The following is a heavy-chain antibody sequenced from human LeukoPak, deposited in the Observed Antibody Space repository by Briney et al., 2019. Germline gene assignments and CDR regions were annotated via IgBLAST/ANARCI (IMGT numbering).Heavy chain of an antibody. D-gene: IGHD5-18*01. V-gene: IGHV3-7*01. CDR1: GFTFSTYW. J-gene: IGHJ4*02. CDR3: ARDRWGYSYGGD. CDR2: IKQDGSEK. Sequence: PGGSLRLSCAASGFTFSTYWMSWVRKAPGKGLEWVANIKQDGSEKFYVDSVKGRFTISRDNAKYSLYLQMNSLRAEDTAVYYCARDRWGYSYGGDWGQGTLVTVSS.